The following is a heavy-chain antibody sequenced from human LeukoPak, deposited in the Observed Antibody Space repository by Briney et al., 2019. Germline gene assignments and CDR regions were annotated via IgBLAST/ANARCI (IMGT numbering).Heavy chain of an antibody. V-gene: IGHV1-2*02. CDR1: GHTFTANW. Sequence: ASVKVSCKPSGHTFTANWIHWVRLAPGQGLEWMGWINPNSGGTNYAQKFQGRVTMTRDTSISTAYMELSRLRSDDTAVYYCASLDYSERGAFDIWGQGTMVTVSS. J-gene: IGHJ3*02. CDR3: ASLDYSERGAFDI. CDR2: INPNSGGT. D-gene: IGHD4-11*01.